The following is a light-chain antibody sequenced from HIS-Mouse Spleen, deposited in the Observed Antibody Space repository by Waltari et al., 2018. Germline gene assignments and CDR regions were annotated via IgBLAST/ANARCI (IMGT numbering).Light chain of an antibody. CDR3: SSYAGSNIYV. V-gene: IGLV2-8*01. CDR1: SSDVGGYHY. CDR2: EVS. Sequence: QSALTQPPSASGSPGQAVTISCTGTSSDVGGYHYVPWYQQHPGNAPKLMTYEVSQRPSGVPDRFSGSKSGNTASLTVSGLQAEDEADYYCSSYAGSNIYVFGTGTKVTVL. J-gene: IGLJ1*01.